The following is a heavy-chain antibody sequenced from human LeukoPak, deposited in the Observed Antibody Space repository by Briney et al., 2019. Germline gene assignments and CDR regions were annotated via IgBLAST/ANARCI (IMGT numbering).Heavy chain of an antibody. CDR1: GFTFSDAW. CDR3: TRVGTTWFHS. D-gene: IGHD1-26*01. V-gene: IGHV3-15*01. J-gene: IGHJ5*01. Sequence: PGGSLRLSCAASGFTFSDAWMSWVRQAPGKGLEWVGRIKSQTGGGTTDYAAPVKGRFSTSRDDSKNTLYLQMNSLKTEDTAVYYCTRVGTTWFHSWGQGTLVTVSS. CDR2: IKSQTGGGTT.